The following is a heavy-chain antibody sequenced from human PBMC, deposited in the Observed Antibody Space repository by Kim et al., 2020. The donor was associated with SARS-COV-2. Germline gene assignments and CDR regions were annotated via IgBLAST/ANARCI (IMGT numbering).Heavy chain of an antibody. CDR3: ARGVSGSALTASLKHRKKTKYYFDY. J-gene: IGHJ4*02. D-gene: IGHD3-10*01. CDR2: INHSGST. CDR1: GGSFSGYY. Sequence: SETLSLTCAVYGGSFSGYYWSWIRQPPGKGLEWIGEINHSGSTNYNPSLKSRVSISVDTSKNQFSLKLSSVTTADTAVYYCARGVSGSALTASLKHRKKTKYYFDYWGQGTLVTVSS. V-gene: IGHV4-34*01.